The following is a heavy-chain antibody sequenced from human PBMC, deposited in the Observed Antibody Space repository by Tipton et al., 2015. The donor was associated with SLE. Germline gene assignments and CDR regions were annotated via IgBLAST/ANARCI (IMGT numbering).Heavy chain of an antibody. CDR2: IRYDGSNK. CDR3: ARDLTTISSLGIMDV. Sequence: GSLRLSCAASGFTFSSYGMHWVRQAPGKGLEWVAFIRYDGSNKYYADSVKGRFTISRDNSKNTLYLQMNSLRAEDTAVYYCARDLTTISSLGIMDVWGKGTTVTVSS. J-gene: IGHJ6*03. CDR1: GFTFSSYG. V-gene: IGHV3-30*02. D-gene: IGHD6-13*01.